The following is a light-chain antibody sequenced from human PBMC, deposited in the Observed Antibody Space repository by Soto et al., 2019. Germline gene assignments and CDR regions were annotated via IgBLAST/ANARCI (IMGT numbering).Light chain of an antibody. CDR1: QSISSW. Sequence: DIQMTQSPSTLSASVGDRVTITCRASQSISSWLAWYQQQPGKAPKLLIYKASSLESGVPSRFSGSGSGTEFTPTISSLQPHDFATYYCQQYKSYSQWTFGQGTKVDIK. CDR2: KAS. J-gene: IGKJ1*01. V-gene: IGKV1-5*03. CDR3: QQYKSYSQWT.